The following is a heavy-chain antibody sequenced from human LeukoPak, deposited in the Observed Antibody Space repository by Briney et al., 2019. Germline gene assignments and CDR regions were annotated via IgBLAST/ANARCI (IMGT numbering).Heavy chain of an antibody. J-gene: IGHJ4*02. CDR1: GGSISRRNYY. Sequence: SETLSLTCTVSGGSISRRNYYWGWIRQPPGKGLEWIGSIYYSGISYDNPSLKSRVTISVDTSKNQFSLKLSSVTAADTAVYYCSRQIPNEVYGIERCSGVRCYPYYFDIWGQGTLVTVSS. CDR3: SRQIPNEVYGIERCSGVRCYPYYFDI. CDR2: IYYSGIS. D-gene: IGHD2-15*01. V-gene: IGHV4-39*01.